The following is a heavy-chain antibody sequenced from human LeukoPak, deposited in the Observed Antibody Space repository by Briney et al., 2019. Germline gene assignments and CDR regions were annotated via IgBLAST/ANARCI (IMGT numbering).Heavy chain of an antibody. J-gene: IGHJ4*02. D-gene: IGHD5-24*01. CDR2: ISYDGSNK. Sequence: PGRSLRLSCAASGFTFSSYAMHWVRQAPGKGLEWVAVISYDGSNKYYADSVKGRFTISRDNSKNTLYLQMNSLRAEDTAVYYCARGQGDGYNTNNPIDYWGQGTLVTVSS. CDR3: ARGQGDGYNTNNPIDY. CDR1: GFTFSSYA. V-gene: IGHV3-30*01.